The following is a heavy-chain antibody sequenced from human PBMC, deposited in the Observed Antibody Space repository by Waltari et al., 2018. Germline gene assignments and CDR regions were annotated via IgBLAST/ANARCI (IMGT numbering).Heavy chain of an antibody. V-gene: IGHV3-49*03. Sequence: VQLVEAGGVSGQLGRSLRLSCAASGLPFADYAIGGFREVPGKGLEWVGFIRSKSYGGKTEYAASVKGRFTISRDDSKSIAYLQMNSLKTEDTAVYYCTRGPLRTYTQYWGQGTLVTVSS. CDR3: TRGPLRTYTQY. CDR1: GLPFADYA. D-gene: IGHD4-4*01. CDR2: IRSKSYGGKT. J-gene: IGHJ4*02.